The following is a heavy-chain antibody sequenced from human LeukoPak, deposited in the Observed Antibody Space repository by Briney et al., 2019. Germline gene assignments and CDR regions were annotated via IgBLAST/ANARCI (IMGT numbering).Heavy chain of an antibody. D-gene: IGHD6-6*01. J-gene: IGHJ4*02. CDR3: ARVPYGGSASLFDY. V-gene: IGHV4-59*01. CDR2: IYSSGGT. CDR1: GGSISSYY. Sequence: SETLSLTCTVSGGSISSYYWSWLRQPPRKGLEWIGYIYSSGGTNYNPSLKSRVTISVDTSKNQFSLKLSSVTAADTAYYYCARVPYGGSASLFDYWGQGTLVTVSS.